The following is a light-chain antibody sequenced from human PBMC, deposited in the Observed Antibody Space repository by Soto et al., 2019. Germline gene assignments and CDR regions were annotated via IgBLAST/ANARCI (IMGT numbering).Light chain of an antibody. CDR3: QQYGSSPPMYT. V-gene: IGKV3-20*01. J-gene: IGKJ2*01. CDR2: GAS. CDR1: QSVSSSY. Sequence: EIVLTQSPGTLSLSPGERATLSCRASQSVSSSYLACYQQKPGQAPRLLIYGASSRATGIPDRFSGSGSGTDFTLTISRLEPEDFAVYYCQQYGSSPPMYTFGQGTKVDIK.